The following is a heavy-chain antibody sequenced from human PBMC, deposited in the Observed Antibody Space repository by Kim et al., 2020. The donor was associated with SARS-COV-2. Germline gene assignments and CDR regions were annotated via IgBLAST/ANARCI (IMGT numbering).Heavy chain of an antibody. J-gene: IGHJ5*02. V-gene: IGHV4-34*01. CDR2: INHSGST. D-gene: IGHD2-2*01. CDR3: ARGHNVVVPAAINWFDP. Sequence: SETLSLTCAVYGGSFSGYYWSWIRQPPGKGLEWIGEINHSGSTNYNPSLKSRVTISVDTSKNQFSLKLSSVTAADTAVYYCARGHNVVVPAAINWFDPWGQGTLVTVSS. CDR1: GGSFSGYY.